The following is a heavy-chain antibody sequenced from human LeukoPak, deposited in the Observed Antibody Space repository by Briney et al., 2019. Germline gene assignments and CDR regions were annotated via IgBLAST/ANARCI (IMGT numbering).Heavy chain of an antibody. J-gene: IGHJ6*02. Sequence: SETLSLTCAVYGGSFSGYYWSWIRQPPGKGLEWIGEINHSGSTNYNPSLKSRVTISVDTSKNQFSLKLSSVTAADTAVYYCARGKMGYYGMDVWGQGTTVTVSS. CDR3: ARGKMGYYGMDV. D-gene: IGHD2-8*01. CDR2: INHSGST. CDR1: GGSFSGYY. V-gene: IGHV4-34*01.